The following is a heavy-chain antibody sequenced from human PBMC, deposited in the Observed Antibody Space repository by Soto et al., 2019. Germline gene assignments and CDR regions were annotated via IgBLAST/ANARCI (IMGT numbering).Heavy chain of an antibody. CDR1: GFTFRNHA. D-gene: IGHD2-2*01. Sequence: PGGSLRLSCVASGFTFRNHAMHWVRQTLCEGLEWLALVSYDGNNKYYADSIRGRFTISRDNSKNMLFLQMNSLRPEDTAVYFCARGGYCSSTSCPLLPFDYWGQGTLVTVSS. CDR3: ARGGYCSSTSCPLLPFDY. CDR2: VSYDGNNK. V-gene: IGHV3-30-3*01. J-gene: IGHJ4*02.